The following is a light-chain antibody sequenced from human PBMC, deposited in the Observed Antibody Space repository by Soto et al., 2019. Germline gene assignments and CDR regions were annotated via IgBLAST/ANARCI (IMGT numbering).Light chain of an antibody. CDR2: DAS. J-gene: IGKJ4*01. CDR1: QSISTW. CDR3: QQYNTCPLT. V-gene: IGKV1-5*01. Sequence: DIQMTQSPSTLSASVGDRVTITCRASQSISTWLAWYQHKPGKAPKLLIYDASSLESGVPSRFSGSESGTEFTLTISSLQPDDFATYYCQQYNTCPLTFGGGTKVEIK.